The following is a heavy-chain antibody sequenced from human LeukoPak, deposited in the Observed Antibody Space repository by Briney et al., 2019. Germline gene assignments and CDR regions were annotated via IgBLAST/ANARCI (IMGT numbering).Heavy chain of an antibody. V-gene: IGHV4-59*08. D-gene: IGHD6-19*01. CDR2: IYYSGST. Sequence: SETLSLTCTVSGGSISSYYWSWIRQPPGKGLEWIGYIYYSGSTNYNPSLKSRVTISVDTSKNQFSLKLSSVTAADTAVYYCAGPAGYSSGWRFDYWGQGTLVTVSS. J-gene: IGHJ4*02. CDR1: GGSISSYY. CDR3: AGPAGYSSGWRFDY.